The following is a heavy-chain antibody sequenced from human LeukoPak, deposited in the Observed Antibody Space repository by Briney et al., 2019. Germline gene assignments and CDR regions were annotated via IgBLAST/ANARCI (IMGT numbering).Heavy chain of an antibody. Sequence: ASVKVSCKASGGTFSSYAISWVRQAPGQGLEWMGGIIPIFGTANYAQKFQGRVTITADEPTSTAYMELSSLRSEDTAVYYCARVTIDYGDYWFDPWGQGTLVTVSS. D-gene: IGHD4-17*01. CDR2: IIPIFGTA. J-gene: IGHJ5*02. CDR3: ARVTIDYGDYWFDP. V-gene: IGHV1-69*13. CDR1: GGTFSSYA.